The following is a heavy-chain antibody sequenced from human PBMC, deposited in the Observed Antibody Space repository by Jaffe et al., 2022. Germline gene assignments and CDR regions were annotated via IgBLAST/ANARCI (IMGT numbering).Heavy chain of an antibody. CDR3: AEYRQRRTLTES. Sequence: EVQLLESGGGLVQPGGSLTLSCAASGFPFSNYAMTWVRQAPGKGLEWVSTITDGGAPTYYAGSVRGRFTISRDDSKNTLYLQMNSLRADDTAIYYCAEYRQRRTLTESWGQGTLVTVSS. V-gene: IGHV3-23*01. CDR1: GFPFSNYA. J-gene: IGHJ4*02. CDR2: ITDGGAPT. D-gene: IGHD6-6*01.